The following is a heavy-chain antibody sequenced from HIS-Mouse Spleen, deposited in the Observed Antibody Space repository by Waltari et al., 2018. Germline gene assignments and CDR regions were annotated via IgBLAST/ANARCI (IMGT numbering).Heavy chain of an antibody. CDR3: AREIPYSSSWYDWYFDL. CDR1: GGSISSSSYP. Sequence: QLQLQESGPGLVKHSETLSLTCTVPGGSISSSSYPWGWIRQPPGKGLEWIGSIYYSGSTYYNPSLKSRVTISVDTSKNQFSLKLSSVTAADTAVYYCAREIPYSSSWYDWYFDLWGRGTLVTVSS. D-gene: IGHD6-13*01. J-gene: IGHJ2*01. V-gene: IGHV4-39*07. CDR2: IYYSGST.